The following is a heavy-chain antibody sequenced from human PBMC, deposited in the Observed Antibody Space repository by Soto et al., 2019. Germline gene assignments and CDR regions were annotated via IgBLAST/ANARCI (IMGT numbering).Heavy chain of an antibody. V-gene: IGHV1-69*02. CDR1: GGTFSSYT. CDR2: IIPILGIA. Sequence: GASVKVSCKASGGTFSSYTISWVRQAPGQGLEWMGRIIPILGIANYAQKFQGRVTITADKSTSTAYMELNSLRAEDTAVYYCAKPSHYYYYMDVWGKGTTVTVSS. CDR3: AKPSHYYYYMDV. J-gene: IGHJ6*03.